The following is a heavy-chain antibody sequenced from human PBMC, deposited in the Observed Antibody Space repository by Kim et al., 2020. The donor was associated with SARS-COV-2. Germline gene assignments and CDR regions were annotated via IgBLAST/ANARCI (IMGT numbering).Heavy chain of an antibody. Sequence: YAKKFQGRVTIAADKSTSTAYMGLGSLRSEDTAVYYCARERRDGYNYYFDYWGQGTLVTVSS. CDR3: ARERRDGYNYYFDY. V-gene: IGHV1-69*04. D-gene: IGHD5-12*01. J-gene: IGHJ4*02.